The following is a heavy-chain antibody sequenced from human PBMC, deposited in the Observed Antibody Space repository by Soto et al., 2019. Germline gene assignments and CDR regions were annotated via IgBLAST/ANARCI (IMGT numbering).Heavy chain of an antibody. Sequence: QLRLQESGPRLAKPSETLSLTCTVSGGSISSSSYFWAWIRRPPGKGLEWIGSLDFRGTTYTNPSLESRVTISVDTSKNHFSLKLDSVTAADTALYYCSRRAPEGFDPWGRGTLVTVSS. V-gene: IGHV4-39*02. CDR2: LDFRGTT. CDR1: GGSISSSSYF. CDR3: SRRAPEGFDP. J-gene: IGHJ5*02.